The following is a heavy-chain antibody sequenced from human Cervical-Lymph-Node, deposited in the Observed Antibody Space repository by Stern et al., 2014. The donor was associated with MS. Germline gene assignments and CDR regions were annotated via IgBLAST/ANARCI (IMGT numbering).Heavy chain of an antibody. CDR1: GFIFDDYG. CDR3: ARAFCTGGVCYSFPFYGMDV. CDR2: INYNGGST. J-gene: IGHJ6*02. D-gene: IGHD2-8*02. Sequence: EVQLEESGGGVVRPGGSLRLSCAASGFIFDDYGMSWVRQGPGKGPEWVSAINYNGGSTDYAASVKGRFTISRDNAKKSLYLRMNSLRVEDTAVYHCARAFCTGGVCYSFPFYGMDVWGQGTTVTVSS. V-gene: IGHV3-20*01.